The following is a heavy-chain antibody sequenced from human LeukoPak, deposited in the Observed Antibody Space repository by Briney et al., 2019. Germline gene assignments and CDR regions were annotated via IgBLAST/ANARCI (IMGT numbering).Heavy chain of an antibody. V-gene: IGHV3-21*01. D-gene: IGHD3-10*01. CDR1: GLTFSNYW. Sequence: GGSLRLSCAVSGLTFSNYWMHWVRQAPGKGLEWVSAISGSGGSTYYADSVKGRFTISRDNAKNSLYLQMNSLRAEDTAVYYCARSITMADFDYWGQGTLVTVSS. J-gene: IGHJ4*02. CDR2: ISGSGGST. CDR3: ARSITMADFDY.